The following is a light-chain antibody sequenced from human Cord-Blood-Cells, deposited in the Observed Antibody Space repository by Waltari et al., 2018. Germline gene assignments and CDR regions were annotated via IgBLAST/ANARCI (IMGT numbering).Light chain of an antibody. CDR1: QSVSSY. J-gene: IGKJ4*01. CDR2: DAS. V-gene: IGKV3-11*01. Sequence: ATLSLSPGERATLSCRASQSVSSYLAWYQQKPGKAPRLLIYDASNRATGIPARFSGSGSGTDFTLTISSLEPEDFAVYYCQQRSNWPPLTFGGGTKVEIK. CDR3: QQRSNWPPLT.